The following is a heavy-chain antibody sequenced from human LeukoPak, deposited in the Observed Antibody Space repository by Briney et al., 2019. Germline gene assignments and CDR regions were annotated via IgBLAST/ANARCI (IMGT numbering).Heavy chain of an antibody. D-gene: IGHD3-10*01. CDR3: AKVGTGNQYGSGDFDL. V-gene: IGHV3-21*01. J-gene: IGHJ4*02. Sequence: GGSLRLSCAVSGFTFSSHSMNWVRQAPGKGLEWVSAISSSSTYTKYADSVKGRFTISRDNAKTSVYLQMDSLRAEDTAVYYCAKVGTGNQYGSGDFDLWGQGILVTVSS. CDR1: GFTFSSHS. CDR2: ISSSSTYT.